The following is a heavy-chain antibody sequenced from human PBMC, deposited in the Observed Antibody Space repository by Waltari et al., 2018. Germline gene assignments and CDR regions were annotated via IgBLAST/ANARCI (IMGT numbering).Heavy chain of an antibody. V-gene: IGHV3-74*03. CDR2: IKTDGGGT. D-gene: IGHD2-15*01. CDR3: ANHRPGGLGMEV. CDR1: GFPFSNFF. J-gene: IGHJ6*02. Sequence: EGQLVESGGDLVQPGGSLRLSCAASGFPFSNFFRNWVRQAPGKGLEWVSRIKTDGGGTTYADSVQGRFTISRDNAKNTLYLQMNSLRAEDSAIYYCANHRPGGLGMEVWGPGTTVTVSS.